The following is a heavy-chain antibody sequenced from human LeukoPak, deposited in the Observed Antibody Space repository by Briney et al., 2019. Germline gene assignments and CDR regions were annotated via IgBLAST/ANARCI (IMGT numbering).Heavy chain of an antibody. D-gene: IGHD4-17*01. Sequence: GGSLRLSCAASGFTFSSYWMNWVRQAPGKGLEWVANIKKDGSDKNYLGSVKGRFTISRDNAKNSLYVQMNSLRVEDTAVYYCARGARDYGDYNNWFDPWGQGTLVTVSS. CDR3: ARGARDYGDYNNWFDP. J-gene: IGHJ5*02. CDR2: IKKDGSDK. CDR1: GFTFSSYW. V-gene: IGHV3-7*01.